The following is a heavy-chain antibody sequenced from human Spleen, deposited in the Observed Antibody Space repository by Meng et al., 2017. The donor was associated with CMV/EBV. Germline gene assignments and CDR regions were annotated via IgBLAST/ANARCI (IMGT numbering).Heavy chain of an antibody. J-gene: IGHJ4*02. V-gene: IGHV4-31*11. CDR1: GGSFSGYY. D-gene: IGHD2-15*01. Sequence: SETLSLTCAVYGGSFSGYYWSWIRQHPGKGLEWIGYIYYSGSTYYNPSLKSRVTISVDTSKNQFSLKLSSVTAADTAVYYCARGWEGYYPDYWGQGTLVTVSS. CDR2: IYYSGST. CDR3: ARGWEGYYPDY.